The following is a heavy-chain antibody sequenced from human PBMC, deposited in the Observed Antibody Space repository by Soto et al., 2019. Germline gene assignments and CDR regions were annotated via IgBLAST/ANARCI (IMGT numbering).Heavy chain of an antibody. CDR3: AGYSSSSTFDY. V-gene: IGHV3-7*03. Sequence: PGGSLRLSCSASGFTFSSYWMSWVRQAPGKGLEWVANIKQDGSEKYYVDSVKGRFTISGDNAKNSLYLQMNSLRAEDTAVYYCAGYSSSSTFDYWGQGTLVTVSS. CDR1: GFTFSSYW. D-gene: IGHD6-6*01. CDR2: IKQDGSEK. J-gene: IGHJ4*02.